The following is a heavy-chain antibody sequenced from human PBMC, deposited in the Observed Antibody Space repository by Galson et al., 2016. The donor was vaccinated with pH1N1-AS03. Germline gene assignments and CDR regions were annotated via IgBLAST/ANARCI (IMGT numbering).Heavy chain of an antibody. CDR1: ASTFANYW. Sequence: QSGAEVKKPGESLKISCKASASTFANYWIVWVRQMPGKGLEWMGIMYPANFDTRYSPSFQGHVTISADTSTNTAYLQWSSLWASDTAMYYCARRISVTGREFDAWGQGTLVTVSS. CDR2: MYPANFDT. CDR3: ARRISVTGREFDA. V-gene: IGHV5-51*01. J-gene: IGHJ5*02. D-gene: IGHD6-19*01.